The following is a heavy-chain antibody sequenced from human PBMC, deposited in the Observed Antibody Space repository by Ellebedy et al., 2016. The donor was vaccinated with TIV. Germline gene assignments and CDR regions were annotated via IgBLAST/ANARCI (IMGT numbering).Heavy chain of an antibody. J-gene: IGHJ6*02. D-gene: IGHD4-17*01. V-gene: IGHV2-70*01. CDR2: INWDDDK. Sequence: SGPTLVKPTETLTLTCTFSGFSLSTSGMCVSWIRQPPGKALEWLALINWDDDKYYSTSLKTRLTISKDTSKNQVVLTMTNMDPVDTATYYCARNLDYGDYLGLDVWGQGTTVTVSS. CDR1: GFSLSTSGMC. CDR3: ARNLDYGDYLGLDV.